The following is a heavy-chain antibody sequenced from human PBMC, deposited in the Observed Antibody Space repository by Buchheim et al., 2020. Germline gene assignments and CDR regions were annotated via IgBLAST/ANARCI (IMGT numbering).Heavy chain of an antibody. CDR1: GFTFSEYY. V-gene: IGHV3-11*01. CDR2: ISGRGTTI. CDR3: ARDQGELAELWY. D-gene: IGHD1-26*01. J-gene: IGHJ4*02. Sequence: QVQLVESGGGLVKPGGSLRLTCAASGFTFSEYYMTWIRQAPGKGLEWISYISGRGTTIYYADSVKGRFTISRDNAKNSLYLQMNSLRDEDTAVYYCARDQGELAELWYWGQGTL.